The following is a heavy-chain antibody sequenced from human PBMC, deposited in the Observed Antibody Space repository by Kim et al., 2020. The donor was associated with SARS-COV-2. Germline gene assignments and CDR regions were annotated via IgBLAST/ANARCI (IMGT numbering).Heavy chain of an antibody. CDR2: IYYSGST. V-gene: IGHV4-39*01. Sequence: SETLSLTCTVSGGSISSSSYYWGWIRQPPGKGLEWIGSIYYSGSTYYNPSLKSRFTISVDTSKNQFSLKLSSVTAADTAVYYCARHTEAMVDYWGQGTLDTVSS. CDR1: GGSISSSSYY. D-gene: IGHD5-18*01. CDR3: ARHTEAMVDY. J-gene: IGHJ4*02.